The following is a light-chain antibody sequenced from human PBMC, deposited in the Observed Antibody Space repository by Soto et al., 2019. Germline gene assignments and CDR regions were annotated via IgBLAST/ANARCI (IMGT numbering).Light chain of an antibody. CDR2: GAS. CDR3: QQHENWPLT. Sequence: TVMTQSPATLSVSVGERVTLSCRASQSVRNNLAWYQQKPGQAPRLLIYGASTRATGIPARFSGSGSGTEFTLTISSLQSEDFAVYYCQQHENWPLTFGGGTKV. CDR1: QSVRNN. J-gene: IGKJ4*01. V-gene: IGKV3-15*01.